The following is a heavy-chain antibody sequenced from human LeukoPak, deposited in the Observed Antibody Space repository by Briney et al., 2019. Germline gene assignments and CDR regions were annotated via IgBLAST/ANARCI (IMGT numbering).Heavy chain of an antibody. CDR2: IWYDGSNK. CDR3: AKGGSSFDY. CDR1: GFTFSSYM. D-gene: IGHD6-13*01. V-gene: IGHV3-33*06. Sequence: GESLRLSCAASGFTFSSYMMTWVRQAAGKGLEWVAVIWYDGSNKYYADSVKGRFTISRDNSKNTLYLQMNSLRAEDTAVYYCAKGGSSFDYWGQGTLVTVSS. J-gene: IGHJ4*02.